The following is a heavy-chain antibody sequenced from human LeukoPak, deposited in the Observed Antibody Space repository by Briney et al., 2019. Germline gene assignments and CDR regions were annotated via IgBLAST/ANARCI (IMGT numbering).Heavy chain of an antibody. D-gene: IGHD1-1*01. CDR1: GFTLSSSW. CDR3: ARLFRDVTTFDY. J-gene: IGHJ4*02. V-gene: IGHV3-7*01. Sequence: GGSLRLSCTASGFTLSSSWMSWVRQPPGRGLEWVASIKQDGSQKYYVDSVKGRFTISRDNAKNTLYLQMNSLRAEDTAVYYCARLFRDVTTFDYWGQGTLVTVSS. CDR2: IKQDGSQK.